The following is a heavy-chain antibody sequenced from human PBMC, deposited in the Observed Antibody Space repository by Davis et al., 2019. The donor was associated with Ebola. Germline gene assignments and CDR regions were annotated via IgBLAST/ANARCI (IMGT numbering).Heavy chain of an antibody. J-gene: IGHJ4*02. CDR1: GYTFTSYD. CDR2: MNPNSGNT. D-gene: IGHD5-18*01. V-gene: IGHV1-8*01. Sequence: ASVKVSCKASGYTFTSYDINWVRQATGQGLEWMGWMNPNSGNTGYAQKFQGRVTMTRNTSISTAYMKLSSLRSEDTAVYYCARGIDSYGATFDYWGQGTLVTVSS. CDR3: ARGIDSYGATFDY.